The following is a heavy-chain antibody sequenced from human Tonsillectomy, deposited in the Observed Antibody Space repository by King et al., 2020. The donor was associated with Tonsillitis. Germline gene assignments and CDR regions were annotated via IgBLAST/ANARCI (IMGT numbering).Heavy chain of an antibody. CDR2: ISGSGGST. V-gene: IGHV3-23*04. CDR3: AIVIVLEGSYGSGSYFSYYFDF. Sequence: VQLVESGGGLVQPGGSLRLSCAASGFTFSSYAMSWVRQAPGKGLEWVSAISGSGGSTYYADSVKGRFTISRDNSKNTLYLQMNSLRAEDTAVYYCAIVIVLEGSYGSGSYFSYYFDFWGQGTLVTVSS. CDR1: GFTFSSYA. J-gene: IGHJ4*02. D-gene: IGHD3-10*01.